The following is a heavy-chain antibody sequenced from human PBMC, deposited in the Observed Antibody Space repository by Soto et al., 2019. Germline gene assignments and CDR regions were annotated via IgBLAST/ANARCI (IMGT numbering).Heavy chain of an antibody. CDR1: GFTFSSYG. V-gene: IGHV3-30*18. D-gene: IGHD3-10*01. J-gene: IGHJ6*02. CDR3: AKDKDVGELPSYYYYRMDV. CDR2: ISYGGSNK. Sequence: GGSLRLSCAASGFTFSSYGMHWVRQAPGKGLEWVAVISYGGSNKYYADSVKGRFTISRDNSNNTLYLQMNSLRAEDTAVYYCAKDKDVGELPSYYYYRMDVWGQGTTVTVSS.